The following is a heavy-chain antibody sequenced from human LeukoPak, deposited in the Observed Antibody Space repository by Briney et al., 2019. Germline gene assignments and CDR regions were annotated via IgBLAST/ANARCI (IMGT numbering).Heavy chain of an antibody. Sequence: ASVKVSCKASGGTFISYAISWVRQAPGQGVAWMGRIIPIFGTANNAQKFQGRVTITTDESTGTAYMELSSLRSEDTAVYYCARPLGQLEDDAFDIWGQGTMVTVSS. V-gene: IGHV1-69*05. CDR3: ARPLGQLEDDAFDI. CDR2: IIPIFGTA. J-gene: IGHJ3*02. CDR1: GGTFISYA. D-gene: IGHD1-1*01.